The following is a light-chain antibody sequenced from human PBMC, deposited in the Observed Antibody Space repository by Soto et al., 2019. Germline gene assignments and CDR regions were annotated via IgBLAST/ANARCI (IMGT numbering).Light chain of an antibody. CDR1: QRIRTS. CDR2: DAS. J-gene: IGKJ2*01. V-gene: IGKV1-39*01. Sequence: DVQMTQSPSSLSASVGDRVTITCRSSQRIRTSLNWYQQKPGKAPKFLIYDASSLQSEVPSRFSGSGSGTDFTLTISNLQPEAFATYYCQQSYSVPPTFGQGTKLEI. CDR3: QQSYSVPPT.